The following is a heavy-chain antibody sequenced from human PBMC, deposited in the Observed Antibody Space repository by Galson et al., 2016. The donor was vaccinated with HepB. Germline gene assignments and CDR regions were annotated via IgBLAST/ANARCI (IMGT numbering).Heavy chain of an antibody. CDR2: IYYNGHT. J-gene: IGHJ4*02. D-gene: IGHD1-1*01. V-gene: IGHV4-4*02. CDR3: GRWNEGLDY. CDR1: GGSISSHSW. Sequence: ETLSLTCAVSGGSISSHSWWSWVRQPPGKGLEWIGEIYYNGHTNYNLSLTSRLSMSVDTSNNQFSLKLSSVTAADTAVYYCGRWNEGLDYWGQGTLVTVSS.